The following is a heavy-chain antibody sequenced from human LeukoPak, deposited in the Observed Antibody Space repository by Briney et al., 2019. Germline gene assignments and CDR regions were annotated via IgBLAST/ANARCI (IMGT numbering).Heavy chain of an antibody. Sequence: GSLRLSCAASGFTFSSYAMSWVRQAPGKGLEWVSAISGSGGSTYYADSVKGRFTISRDNSKNTLYLQMNSLRAEDTAVYYCARSIAVAGTTQTFDYWGQGTLVTVSS. CDR3: ARSIAVAGTTQTFDY. CDR1: GFTFSSYA. V-gene: IGHV3-23*01. J-gene: IGHJ4*02. D-gene: IGHD6-19*01. CDR2: ISGSGGST.